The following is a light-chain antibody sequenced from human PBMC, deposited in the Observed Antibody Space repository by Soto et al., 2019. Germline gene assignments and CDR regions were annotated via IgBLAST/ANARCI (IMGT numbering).Light chain of an antibody. V-gene: IGKV3-15*01. CDR3: QQYDSSPT. J-gene: IGKJ1*01. CDR2: GAS. Sequence: EIVMTQSPATLSVSPGERATLSCRTSQSVSNNLAWYQQNPGQAPRLLFYGASTRATGIPARFSGSGSGTDFTLTIHSLQSEDFAVYYCQQYDSSPTFGQGTKVDIK. CDR1: QSVSNN.